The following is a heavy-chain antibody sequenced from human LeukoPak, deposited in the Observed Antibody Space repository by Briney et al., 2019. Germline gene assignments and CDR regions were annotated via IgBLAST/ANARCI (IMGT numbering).Heavy chain of an antibody. CDR3: ASDGTYGQGYFDF. CDR2: IYSGGRP. CDR1: GFTFSDYW. D-gene: IGHD3-10*01. J-gene: IGHJ4*02. Sequence: GGSLRLSCAASGFTFSDYWMHWVRQAPGKRLEWVSLIYSGGRPYYADSVRGRFTISRDTSKNTLFLQMSSLRAEDTALYYCASDGTYGQGYFDFWGLGTLVTVSS. V-gene: IGHV3-53*01.